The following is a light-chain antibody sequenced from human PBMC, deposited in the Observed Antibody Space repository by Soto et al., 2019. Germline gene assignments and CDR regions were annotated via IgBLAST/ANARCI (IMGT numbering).Light chain of an antibody. Sequence: IVLSQSPGNLSLSPGDRATLSCRASQSFSSNYLGWYQQKPGQAPRLLLYGASSRAIGIPDRFSGSGSGTDFTLTISRLEPEDFAVYYCQQYDTSPPLTFGGGTKVDIK. CDR2: GAS. CDR1: QSFSSNY. CDR3: QQYDTSPPLT. V-gene: IGKV3-20*01. J-gene: IGKJ4*01.